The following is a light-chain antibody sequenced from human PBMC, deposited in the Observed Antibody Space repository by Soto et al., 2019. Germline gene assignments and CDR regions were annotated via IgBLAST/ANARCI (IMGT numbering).Light chain of an antibody. CDR3: QDYGTSHPWT. J-gene: IGKJ1*01. CDR1: QNIRGNE. CDR2: GGS. Sequence: EVVLTQSPGALSLSPGEGVTLSCRASQNIRGNELAWYRQKRGQAPRLLLYGGSTRADGIPDRCSGRGTGTNFTLTISRLEPEDSAVYYCQDYGTSHPWTFGPGTKREIK. V-gene: IGKV3-20*01.